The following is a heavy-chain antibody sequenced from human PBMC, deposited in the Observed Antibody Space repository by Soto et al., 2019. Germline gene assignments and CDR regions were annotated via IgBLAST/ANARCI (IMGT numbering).Heavy chain of an antibody. D-gene: IGHD2-15*01. V-gene: IGHV3-23*01. J-gene: IGHJ3*02. CDR2: ISGSGGST. Sequence: LRLSCAASGLTFSSYAMSWVRQAPGKGLEWVSAISGSGGSTYYADSVKGRFAMSRDTSENTLYLQMNSLGAEDTAAYYCAPHVSCSGGSCQYDAFAIRGQGTMVTVSS. CDR1: GLTFSSYA. CDR3: APHVSCSGGSCQYDAFAI.